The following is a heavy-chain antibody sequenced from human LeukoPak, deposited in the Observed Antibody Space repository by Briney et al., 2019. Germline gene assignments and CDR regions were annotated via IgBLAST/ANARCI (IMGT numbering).Heavy chain of an antibody. CDR2: IRWNSGSI. D-gene: IGHD1-26*01. CDR3: AKDPGSGSYHWVGFDY. J-gene: IGHJ4*02. Sequence: PGGSLRLSCAASGFTFDDYAMNSVRHAPGKGLGWVSGIRWNSGSIGYADSVNGRFTISRDNAKNSLYLQMNSLRAEDTALYYCAKDPGSGSYHWVGFDYWGQGTLVTVSS. CDR1: GFTFDDYA. V-gene: IGHV3-9*01.